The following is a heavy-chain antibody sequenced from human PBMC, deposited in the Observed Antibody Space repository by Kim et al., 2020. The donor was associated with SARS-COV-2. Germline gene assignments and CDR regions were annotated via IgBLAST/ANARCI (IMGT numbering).Heavy chain of an antibody. Sequence: NPSLDSRFTISVDTSKNQYSLKLSSVNAADTAVYYCARGGEYYDSSGNDYWGQGTLVTVSS. J-gene: IGHJ4*02. CDR3: ARGGEYYDSSGNDY. V-gene: IGHV4-34*01. D-gene: IGHD3-22*01.